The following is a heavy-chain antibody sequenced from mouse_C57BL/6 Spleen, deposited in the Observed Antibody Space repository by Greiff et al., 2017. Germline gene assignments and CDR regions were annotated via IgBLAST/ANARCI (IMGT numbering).Heavy chain of an antibody. D-gene: IGHD2-1*01. CDR1: GYTFTDYY. CDR3: ARLYYGNYWYFDV. J-gene: IGHJ1*03. V-gene: IGHV1-26*01. CDR2: INPNNGGT. Sequence: VQLQQSGPELVKPGASVKISCKASGYTFTDYYMNWVKQSHGKSLEWIGDINPNNGGTSYNQKFKGKATLTVDKSSSTAYMELRSLTSEDSAVYYCARLYYGNYWYFDVWGTGTTVTVSS.